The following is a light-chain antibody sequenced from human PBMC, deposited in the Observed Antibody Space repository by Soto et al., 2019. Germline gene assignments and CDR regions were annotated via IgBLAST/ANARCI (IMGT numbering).Light chain of an antibody. CDR1: QSVSSN. V-gene: IGKV3-15*01. CDR2: GAS. J-gene: IGKJ1*01. CDR3: QQYNNWPPT. Sequence: IVTTQSPATLSVSPGERATLSCRASQSVSSNLAWYQQKPGQAPRLLIYGASTRATGIPARFSGSGSGTEFTLTISSLQSEDFAVYYCQQYNNWPPTFGQGTKV.